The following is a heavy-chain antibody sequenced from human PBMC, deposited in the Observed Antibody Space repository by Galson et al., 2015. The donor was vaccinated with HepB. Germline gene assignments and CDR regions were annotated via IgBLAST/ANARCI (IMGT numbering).Heavy chain of an antibody. CDR2: ISYDGSNK. V-gene: IGHV3-30*18. CDR3: AKDLVASYVWGSYWQNWFDP. D-gene: IGHD3-16*01. CDR1: GFTFSSYG. J-gene: IGHJ5*02. Sequence: SLRLSCAASGFTFSSYGMHWVRQAPGKGLEWVAVISYDGSNKYYADSVKGRFTISRDNSKNTLYLQMNSLRAEDTAVYYCAKDLVASYVWGSYWQNWFDPWGQGTLVTVSS.